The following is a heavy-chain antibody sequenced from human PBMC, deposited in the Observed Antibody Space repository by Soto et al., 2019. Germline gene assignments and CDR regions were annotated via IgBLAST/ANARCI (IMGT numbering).Heavy chain of an antibody. Sequence: EGSLRLSCAASGFTFSNYGIHWVRQAPGKGLEWVAVIWYDGSNKYYADSVKGRFTISRDNSKNTLYLQMNSLRAEDTAVYYCARGGVSGVDYGMDVWGQGTTVTVSS. CDR3: ARGGVSGVDYGMDV. CDR2: IWYDGSNK. V-gene: IGHV3-33*01. CDR1: GFTFSNYG. J-gene: IGHJ6*02. D-gene: IGHD3-10*01.